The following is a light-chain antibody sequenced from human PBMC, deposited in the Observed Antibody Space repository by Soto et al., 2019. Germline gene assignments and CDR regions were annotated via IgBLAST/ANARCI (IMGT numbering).Light chain of an antibody. J-gene: IGKJ1*01. CDR1: QSISSW. Sequence: DIQMTQSPSPLSASVGDRVTITCRASQSISSWLAWYQQKPGKAPKLLIYDASCLASGVPSRFSGSGSGTEFTLTISSLQPDDFATYYCQQYNSYSLTFGQGTKVEIK. CDR3: QQYNSYSLT. CDR2: DAS. V-gene: IGKV1-5*01.